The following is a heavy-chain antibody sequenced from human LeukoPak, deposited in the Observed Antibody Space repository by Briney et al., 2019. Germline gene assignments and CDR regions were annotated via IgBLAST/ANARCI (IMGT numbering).Heavy chain of an antibody. V-gene: IGHV3-15*01. Sequence: GGSLRLSCAASGAVSGFIFVNAWMSWVRQAPGKGLEWIGRIKSKTDGGTTDYVAPVKGRFAISRDDSKDTLYLQMNSLRAEDTAVYYCVEGQPGRTQLPSWAPYYFDYWGQGTLVTVSS. CDR1: GAVSGFIFVNAW. J-gene: IGHJ4*02. D-gene: IGHD5-18*01. CDR2: IKSKTDGGTT. CDR3: VEGQPGRTQLPSWAPYYFDY.